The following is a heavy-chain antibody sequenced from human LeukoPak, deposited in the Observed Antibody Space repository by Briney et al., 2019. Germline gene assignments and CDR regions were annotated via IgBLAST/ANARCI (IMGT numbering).Heavy chain of an antibody. Sequence: SETLSLTCTVSGGSISSYYWSWIRQPPGKGLEWIGYIYYSGSTNYNPSLKSRVTISVDTSKNQFSLKLSSVTAAETAVYYCARVVVVPAAMVAFDIWGQGTMVTVSS. CDR2: IYYSGST. CDR3: ARVVVVPAAMVAFDI. D-gene: IGHD2-2*01. V-gene: IGHV4-59*01. J-gene: IGHJ3*02. CDR1: GGSISSYY.